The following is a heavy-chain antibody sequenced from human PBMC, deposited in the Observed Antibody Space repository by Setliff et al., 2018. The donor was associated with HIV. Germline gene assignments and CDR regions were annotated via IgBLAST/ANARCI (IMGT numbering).Heavy chain of an antibody. Sequence: ASVKVSCKASGYTFTKFDINWVRQAPGQGLEWMGWISGYNGQTKDAQKFQGRLIMTTDTATSTSYMEMRSLRSDDTAIYYCARARYGGFDHWGQGSLVTVS. V-gene: IGHV1-18*01. J-gene: IGHJ4*02. CDR1: GYTFTKFD. CDR2: ISGYNGQT. CDR3: ARARYGGFDH. D-gene: IGHD3-16*01.